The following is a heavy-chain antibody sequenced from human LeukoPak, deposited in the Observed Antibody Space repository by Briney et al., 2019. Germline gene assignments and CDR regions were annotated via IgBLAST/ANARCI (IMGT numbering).Heavy chain of an antibody. J-gene: IGHJ4*02. CDR3: AKDPHCGGDCNYFDY. D-gene: IGHD2-21*02. V-gene: IGHV3-21*01. Sequence: GGSLRLSCAASGFTFSSYSMNWVRQAPGKGLEWVSSISSSSSYIYYADSVKGRFTISRDNAKNSLYLQMNSLRAEDTAVYYCAKDPHCGGDCNYFDYWGQGTLVTVSS. CDR1: GFTFSSYS. CDR2: ISSSSSYI.